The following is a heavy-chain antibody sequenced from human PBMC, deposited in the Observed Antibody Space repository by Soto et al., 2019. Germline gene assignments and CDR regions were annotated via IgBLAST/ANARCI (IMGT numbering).Heavy chain of an antibody. V-gene: IGHV3-7*01. CDR1: GFTFSSYW. CDR3: ARGVVPAARTPSGGDAFDI. Sequence: GGSLRLSCAASGFTFSSYWMSWVRQAPGKGLEWVANIKQDGSEKYYVDSVKGRFTISRDNAKNSLYLQMNSLRAEDTAVYYCARGVVPAARTPSGGDAFDILGQGTMVTVSS. CDR2: IKQDGSEK. D-gene: IGHD2-2*01. J-gene: IGHJ3*02.